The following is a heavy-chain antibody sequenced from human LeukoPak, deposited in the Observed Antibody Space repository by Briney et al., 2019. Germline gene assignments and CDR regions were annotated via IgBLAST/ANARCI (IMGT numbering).Heavy chain of an antibody. D-gene: IGHD3-22*01. Sequence: PSETLSLTCAVSNYSITSGYFWGWIRQPPGKGLEWIASIYHSGTTYYNPSLRNRVTLFVDTSKNQFSLKLTSLTVADTAVYYCARDGVFHDSDGYSFDYWGQGTLVTVSS. CDR2: IYHSGTT. CDR1: NYSITSGYF. V-gene: IGHV4-38-2*02. CDR3: ARDGVFHDSDGYSFDY. J-gene: IGHJ4*02.